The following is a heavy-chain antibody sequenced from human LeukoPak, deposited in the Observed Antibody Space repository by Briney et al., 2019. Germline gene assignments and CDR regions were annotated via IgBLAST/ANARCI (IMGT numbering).Heavy chain of an antibody. J-gene: IGHJ4*02. CDR1: GFTLGSHD. Sequence: GGSLRLSCTASGFTLGSHDMHWVRHIPGQGLEWVAAVSSRFHAFFADSVQGRFTVSREDARNSLYLQMNSLRAGDTAVYYCVREARGYHYTYFDYWGQGTLVTVSS. D-gene: IGHD5-18*01. CDR3: VREARGYHYTYFDY. V-gene: IGHV3-13*01. CDR2: VSSRFHA.